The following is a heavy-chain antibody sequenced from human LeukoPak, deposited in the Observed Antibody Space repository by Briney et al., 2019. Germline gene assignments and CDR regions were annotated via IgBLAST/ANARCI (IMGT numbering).Heavy chain of an antibody. Sequence: SGTLSLTCAVYGGSFSGYYWSWIRQPPGKGLEWIGEINHSGSTNYNPSLKSRVTISVDTSKNQFSLKLSSVTAADTAVYYCARGAPRYYGSGSYYSPRYYFDYWGQGTLVTVSS. J-gene: IGHJ4*02. CDR2: INHSGST. D-gene: IGHD3-10*01. CDR3: ARGAPRYYGSGSYYSPRYYFDY. V-gene: IGHV4-34*01. CDR1: GGSFSGYY.